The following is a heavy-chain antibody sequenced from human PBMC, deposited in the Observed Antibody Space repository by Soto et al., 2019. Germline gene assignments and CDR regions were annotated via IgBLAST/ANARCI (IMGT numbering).Heavy chain of an antibody. J-gene: IGHJ6*02. CDR2: IIPIFGTA. CDR3: ARVVYDILTGYYYYGMDV. Sequence: SVKVSCKASGGTFSSYAISWVRQAPGQGLEWMEGIIPIFGTANYAQKFQGRVTITADESTSTAYMELSSLRSEDTAVYYCARVVYDILTGYYYYGMDVWGQGTTVTVSS. D-gene: IGHD3-9*01. CDR1: GGTFSSYA. V-gene: IGHV1-69*13.